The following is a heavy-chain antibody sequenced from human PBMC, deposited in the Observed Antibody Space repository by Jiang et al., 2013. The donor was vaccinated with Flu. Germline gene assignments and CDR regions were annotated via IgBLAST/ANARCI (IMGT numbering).Heavy chain of an antibody. D-gene: IGHD5-12*01. V-gene: IGHV6-1*01. CDR2: TYYRSKWYN. CDR1: GDSVSSNSAA. CDR3: AGGRGEANQVATKYLPIILEYYGMDV. Sequence: SLTCAISGDSVSSNSAAWNWIRQSPSRGLEWLGRTYYRSKWYNDYAVSVKSRITINPDTSKNQFSLQLNSVTPEDTAVYYCAGGRGEANQVATKYLPIILEYYGMDVWGQGTTVTVSS. J-gene: IGHJ6*02.